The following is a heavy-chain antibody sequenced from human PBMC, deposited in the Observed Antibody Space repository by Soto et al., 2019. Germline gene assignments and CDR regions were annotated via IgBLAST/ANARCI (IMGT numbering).Heavy chain of an antibody. Sequence: GASVKVSCKASGYTFITYFMHWVRQAPGQGLEWMGVTNPSRGTTTYAQKFQDRVTMTRDTSASTVYMELSSLRSEDTAMYYCARSYISSSYWYDPWGQGTLVTVSS. CDR1: GYTFITYF. CDR3: ARSYISSSYWYDP. D-gene: IGHD6-6*01. CDR2: TNPSRGTT. V-gene: IGHV1-46*03. J-gene: IGHJ5*02.